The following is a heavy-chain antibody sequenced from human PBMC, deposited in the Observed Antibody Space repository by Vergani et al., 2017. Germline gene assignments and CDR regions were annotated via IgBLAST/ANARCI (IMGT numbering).Heavy chain of an antibody. CDR2: IYPGDSEV. Sequence: QLVQSGSETKKPGAPLKISCQAFGYIFSNFWIGWVRQRPGRGLEWMGIIYPGDSEVKSNPTFRGQVIFSVDTSVNTASLQWRSLHASDTATYFCASGGHGSENGGALQLWGQGTNITVSS. CDR3: ASGGHGSENGGALQL. J-gene: IGHJ3*01. CDR1: GYIFSNFW. V-gene: IGHV5-51*01. D-gene: IGHD3-10*01.